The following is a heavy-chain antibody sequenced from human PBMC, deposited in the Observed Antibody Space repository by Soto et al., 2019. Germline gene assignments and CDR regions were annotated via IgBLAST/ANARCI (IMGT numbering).Heavy chain of an antibody. CDR2: IVVGSGNT. CDR1: GFTFSRSA. Sequence: QMQVVQSGPEVKKPGTSVKVSCKTSGFTFSRSAVQWVRQARGQRLEWMGWIVVGSGNTKYAQKFQERVTITRDMSTSTAHMELSSLISEDTAVYYCAAELYSGGSCCSFDIWGQGTMVTVSS. D-gene: IGHD2-15*01. V-gene: IGHV1-58*01. J-gene: IGHJ3*02. CDR3: AAELYSGGSCCSFDI.